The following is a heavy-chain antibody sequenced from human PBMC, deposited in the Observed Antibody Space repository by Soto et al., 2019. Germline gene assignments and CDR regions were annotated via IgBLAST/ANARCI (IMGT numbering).Heavy chain of an antibody. CDR2: IYYTT. J-gene: IGHJ4*02. D-gene: IGHD6-19*01. CDR3: ARTSPVAGGFDY. CDR1: GGSISNYY. Sequence: QVQLQESGPGLVKPAETLSLTCTVSGGSISNYYWCWIRQAPGKGLEWIGYIYYTTNYNPSLKSRVTISADTSKNQISLKLTSVTAADTAVYYCARTSPVAGGFDYWGQGTLVTVSS. V-gene: IGHV4-59*01.